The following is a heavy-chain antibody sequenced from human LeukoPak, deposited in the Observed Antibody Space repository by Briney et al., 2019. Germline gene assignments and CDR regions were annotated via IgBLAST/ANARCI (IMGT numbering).Heavy chain of an antibody. Sequence: PSETLSLTCAVYGGSFSGYYWSWIRQPPGKGLEWIGEINHSGSTNYNPSLKSRVTISVDTSKNQFSLKLSSVTAADTAVYYCALMAADFDYWGQGTLVTVPS. J-gene: IGHJ4*02. V-gene: IGHV4-34*01. CDR3: ALMAADFDY. CDR2: INHSGST. CDR1: GGSFSGYY. D-gene: IGHD2-8*01.